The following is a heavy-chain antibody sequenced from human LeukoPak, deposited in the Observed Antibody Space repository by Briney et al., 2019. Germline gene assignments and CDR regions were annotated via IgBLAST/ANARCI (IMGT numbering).Heavy chain of an antibody. CDR3: AKDRPDCSSTSCSLGYYYGMDV. J-gene: IGHJ6*02. CDR2: ISYDGSNK. Sequence: GGSLRLSCAASGFTFSSYGMHWVRQAPGKGLEWVAVISYDGSNKYYADSVKGRFTIPRDNSKNTLYLQMNSLRAEDTAVYYCAKDRPDCSSTSCSLGYYYGMDVWGQGTTVTVSS. D-gene: IGHD2-2*01. CDR1: GFTFSSYG. V-gene: IGHV3-30*18.